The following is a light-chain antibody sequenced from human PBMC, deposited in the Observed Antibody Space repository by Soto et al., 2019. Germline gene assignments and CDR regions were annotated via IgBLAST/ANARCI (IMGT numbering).Light chain of an antibody. CDR2: SAS. V-gene: IGKV1-39*01. CDR1: QPIVTY. Sequence: DIQITQSPSSLSASVGDRVTITCRASQPIVTYLNWYQQKPGKVPQVLIYSASTLQSGVPSRFSGSGSGTDFTLTISSVQPEDFATYYCQQSYGTPRTFGQGTKLEL. J-gene: IGKJ2*01. CDR3: QQSYGTPRT.